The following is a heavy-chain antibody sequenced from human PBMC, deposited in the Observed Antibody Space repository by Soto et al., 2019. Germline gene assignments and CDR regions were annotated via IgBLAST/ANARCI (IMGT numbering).Heavy chain of an antibody. CDR2: INPNSGGT. D-gene: IGHD6-13*01. CDR3: ALSSSPFYGMDV. J-gene: IGHJ6*02. CDR1: GYTFTGYY. V-gene: IGHV1-2*02. Sequence: ASVKVSCKASGYTFTGYYMHWVRQAPGQGLEWMGWINPNSGGTNYAQKFQGRVTMTRDTSISTAYMELGRLRSDDTAVYYCALSSSPFYGMDVCGQGTTVTVSS.